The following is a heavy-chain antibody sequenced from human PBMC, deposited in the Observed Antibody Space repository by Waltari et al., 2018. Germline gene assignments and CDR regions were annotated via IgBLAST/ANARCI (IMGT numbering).Heavy chain of an antibody. CDR2: ISSSSTYI. CDR3: ARDSPEWGSPSCLDY. V-gene: IGHV3-21*01. J-gene: IGHJ4*02. D-gene: IGHD2-2*01. Sequence: EVQLAESGGGLVKPGGSLRLSCAASGFTFNVYTMNWVRQATGRGRECVSTISSSSTYIDYAESVKGRFTISRDNAKNSLYLQMNSLRAEDTAVYYCARDSPEWGSPSCLDYWGQGTLVTVSS. CDR1: GFTFNVYT.